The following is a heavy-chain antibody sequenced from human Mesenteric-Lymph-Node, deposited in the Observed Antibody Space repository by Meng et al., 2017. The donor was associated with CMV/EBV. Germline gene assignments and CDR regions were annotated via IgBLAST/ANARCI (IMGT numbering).Heavy chain of an antibody. D-gene: IGHD3-10*01. CDR3: ARPHYYGSGSSPWFDP. Sequence: QRQLQESGPGLVKPSDTLSLTCTVSGGSISSSSYYWGWIRQPPGKGLEWIGSIYYSGSTYYNPSLKSRVTISVDTSKNQFSLKLSSVTAADTAVYYCARPHYYGSGSSPWFDPWGQGTLVTVSS. CDR1: GGSISSSSYY. CDR2: IYYSGST. V-gene: IGHV4-39*01. J-gene: IGHJ5*02.